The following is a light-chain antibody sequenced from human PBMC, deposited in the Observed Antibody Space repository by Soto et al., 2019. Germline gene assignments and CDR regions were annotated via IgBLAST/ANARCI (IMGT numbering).Light chain of an antibody. CDR1: SSNIGSNT. V-gene: IGLV1-44*01. CDR2: SNN. Sequence: QSVLTQPPSASGTPGQRVTISCSGSSSNIGSNTVNWYQQLPGTAPKLLICSNNQRPSGVPDRFSGSKSGTSASLAISGLQSEDEGDYYCAEWDDSLNGVVFGGGTKLTVL. CDR3: AEWDDSLNGVV. J-gene: IGLJ2*01.